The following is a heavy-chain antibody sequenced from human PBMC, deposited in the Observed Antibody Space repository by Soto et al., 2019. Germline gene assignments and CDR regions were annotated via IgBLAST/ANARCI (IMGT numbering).Heavy chain of an antibody. Sequence: QVQLVESGGGVVQPGRSLRLSCAASGLTFSSYTMHWVRQAPGKGLEWVAVIWYDGSNKYYADSVKGRFTISGDNPKNTLYLQMNSLRPEDTAVYYCATSHSSSPNEGGQGTLVTVSS. CDR1: GLTFSSYT. CDR3: ATSHSSSPNE. D-gene: IGHD2-2*01. V-gene: IGHV3-30*04. J-gene: IGHJ4*02. CDR2: IWYDGSNK.